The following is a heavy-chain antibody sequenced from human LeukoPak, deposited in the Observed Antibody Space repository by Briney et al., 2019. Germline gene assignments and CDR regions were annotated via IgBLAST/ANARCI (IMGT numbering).Heavy chain of an antibody. V-gene: IGHV1-2*02. D-gene: IGHD2-15*01. J-gene: IGHJ3*02. CDR2: INTKSSGT. CDR3: SRADIPVEGFDI. Sequence: ASVKLSCKASGYTFTDYYMRWVRQAPGQGLGWMGWINTKSSGTNYAQKFQGRGTMTRDTSVSTASLELRRLSSGDTAADYYSRADIPVEGFDIWGQGTMGTVSS. CDR1: GYTFTDYY.